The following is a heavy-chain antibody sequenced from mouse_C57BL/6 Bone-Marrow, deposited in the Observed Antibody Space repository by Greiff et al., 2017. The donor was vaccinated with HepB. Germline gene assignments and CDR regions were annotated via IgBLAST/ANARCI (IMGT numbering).Heavy chain of an antibody. J-gene: IGHJ4*01. CDR2: ISSGGDYI. D-gene: IGHD3-2*02. CDR3: TRATRAAQATGAMDY. CDR1: GFTFSSYA. Sequence: EVQGVESGEGLVKPGGSLKLSCAASGFTFSSYAMSWVRQTPEKRLEWVAYISSGGDYIYYADTVKGRFTISRDNARNTLYLQMSSLKSEATAMYYCTRATRAAQATGAMDYWGQGTSVTVSS. V-gene: IGHV5-9-1*02.